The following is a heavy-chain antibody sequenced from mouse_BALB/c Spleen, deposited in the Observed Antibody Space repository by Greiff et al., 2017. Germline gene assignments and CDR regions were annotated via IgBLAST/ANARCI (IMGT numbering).Heavy chain of an antibody. CDR3: ARGIDYGYEGYWDVDV. Sequence: LQQPGSELVRPGASVKLSCKASGYTFTSYWMHWVKQRPGQGLEWIGNIYPGSGSTNYDEKFKSKATLTVDTSSSTAYMQLSSLTSEDSAVYYGARGIDYGYEGYWDVDVWGEGTTGTVAA. V-gene: IGHV1S22*01. J-gene: IGHJ1*01. CDR2: IYPGSGST. CDR1: GYTFTSYW. D-gene: IGHD2-2*01.